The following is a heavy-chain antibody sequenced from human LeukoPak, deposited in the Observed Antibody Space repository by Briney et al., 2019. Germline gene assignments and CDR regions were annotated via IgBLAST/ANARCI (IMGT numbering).Heavy chain of an antibody. D-gene: IGHD3-10*01. J-gene: IGHJ3*02. V-gene: IGHV3-7*01. Sequence: PGGSLRLSCAASGFTFSSYWMSWVRQAPGKGLEWVANIKQDGSEKYYVDSVKGRFTISRDNAKNSLYLQMNSLRAEDTAVYYCARDPNVLLWFGSVIGAFDIWGQGTMVAVSS. CDR2: IKQDGSEK. CDR1: GFTFSSYW. CDR3: ARDPNVLLWFGSVIGAFDI.